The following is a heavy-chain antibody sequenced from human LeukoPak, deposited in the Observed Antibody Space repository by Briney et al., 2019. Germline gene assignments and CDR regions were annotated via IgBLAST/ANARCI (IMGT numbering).Heavy chain of an antibody. V-gene: IGHV3-7*01. CDR3: ARCRDGYNYYFDY. D-gene: IGHD5-24*01. CDR2: IKQDGSEK. CDR1: GFTFSSYW. Sequence: GGSLRLSCAASGFTFSSYWMSWVRQAPGKGLEWVANIKQDGSEKYYVDSVKVRFTISRDNAKNSLYLQMNSLRAEDTAVYYCARCRDGYNYYFDYWGQGTLVTVSS. J-gene: IGHJ4*02.